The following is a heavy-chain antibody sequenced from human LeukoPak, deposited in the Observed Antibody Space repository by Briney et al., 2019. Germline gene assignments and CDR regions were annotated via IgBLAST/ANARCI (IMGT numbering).Heavy chain of an antibody. CDR1: GFTFSSYA. CDR3: AKDGDIVVVPAASPYYFDY. D-gene: IGHD2-2*01. J-gene: IGHJ4*02. CDR2: ISGSGGST. V-gene: IGHV3-23*01. Sequence: PGGSLRLSCAASGFTFSSYAMSWVRQAPGKGLEWVSAISGSGGSTYYADSVKGRFTISRDNSKNTLYLQMNSLRAEDAAVYYCAKDGDIVVVPAASPYYFDYWGQGTLVTVSS.